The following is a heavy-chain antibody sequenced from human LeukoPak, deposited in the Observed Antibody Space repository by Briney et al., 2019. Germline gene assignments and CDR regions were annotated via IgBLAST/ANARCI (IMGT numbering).Heavy chain of an antibody. D-gene: IGHD3-16*01. CDR3: ATSRPGGVAASYNFDY. CDR2: IYTSGST. CDR1: GGSISSYY. Sequence: SETLSLTCTVSGGSISSYYWSWIRQPAGKGLEWIGRIYTSGSTNYNPSLKSRVTISVDTSKNQFSLKLSSVTAADTAVYYCATSRPGGVAASYNFDYWGQGTLVTVSS. V-gene: IGHV4-4*07. J-gene: IGHJ4*02.